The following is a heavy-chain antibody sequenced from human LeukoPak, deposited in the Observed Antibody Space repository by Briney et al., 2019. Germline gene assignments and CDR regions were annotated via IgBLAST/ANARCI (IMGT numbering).Heavy chain of an antibody. J-gene: IGHJ4*02. Sequence: SETLSLTCTVSGGSISSYYWSWLRQPPGKGLEWIGYIYYSGSTNYNPSLKSRVTISVDTSKNQFSLKLSSVTAADTAVYYCARFSNPYYYDSSGYYYFDYWGQGTLVTVSS. CDR1: GGSISSYY. CDR3: ARFSNPYYYDSSGYYYFDY. CDR2: IYYSGST. D-gene: IGHD3-22*01. V-gene: IGHV4-59*01.